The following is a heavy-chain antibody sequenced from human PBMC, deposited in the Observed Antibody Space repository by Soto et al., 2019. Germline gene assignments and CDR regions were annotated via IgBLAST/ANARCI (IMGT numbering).Heavy chain of an antibody. V-gene: IGHV1-2*04. J-gene: IGHJ3*02. D-gene: IGHD3-16*01. Sequence: ASVKVSCKASGYTFTGYYMHWVRQAPGQGLEWMGWINPNSGGTNYAQKFQGWVTMTRDTSISTAYMELSRLRSDDTAVYYCARVPGLRRFAGADGAFDIWGQGTMVTVSS. CDR2: INPNSGGT. CDR3: ARVPGLRRFAGADGAFDI. CDR1: GYTFTGYY.